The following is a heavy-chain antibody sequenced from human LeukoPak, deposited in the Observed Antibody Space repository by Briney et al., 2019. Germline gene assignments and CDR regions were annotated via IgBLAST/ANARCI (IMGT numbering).Heavy chain of an antibody. CDR3: AKCRFCSSTSGGCMSV. J-gene: IGHJ6*04. V-gene: IGHV3-30-3*02. CDR2: ISYDGSNK. Sequence: GGSLRLSCAASGFTFSSYAMHWVRQAPGKGLEWVAVISYDGSNKYYADSVKGRFTISRDNSKNTLYLQMNSLRAEDTAVYYCAKCRFCSSTSGGCMSVWGKGTTVTVSS. D-gene: IGHD2-2*01. CDR1: GFTFSSYA.